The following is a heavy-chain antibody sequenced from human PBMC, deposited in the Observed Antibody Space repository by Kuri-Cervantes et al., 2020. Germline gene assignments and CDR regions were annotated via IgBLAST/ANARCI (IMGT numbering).Heavy chain of an antibody. CDR3: AREMITITTFFDF. J-gene: IGHJ4*02. CDR1: GFTVSSNY. V-gene: IGHV3-66*02. CDR2: IYSGSST. D-gene: IGHD4-11*01. Sequence: GGSLRLSCAASGFTVSSNYMSWVRQAPGKGLEWVSVIYSGSSTYYADSVKGRFTISRDNPKNTLYLQMNSLRVEDTAVYYCAREMITITTFFDFWGQGTLVTVSS.